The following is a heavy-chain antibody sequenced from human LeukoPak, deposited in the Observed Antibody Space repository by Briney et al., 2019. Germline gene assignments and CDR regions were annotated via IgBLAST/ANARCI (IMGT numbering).Heavy chain of an antibody. D-gene: IGHD6-13*01. Sequence: GGSLRLSCGASGFIFSTYSMTWVRQAPGKGLEWLANIKEDGTGKNHVDSVKGRFTISRDNAKNSLYLQMNGLRAEDTAVYYCAREIPQQLVAMDVWGQGTTVTVSS. J-gene: IGHJ6*02. CDR3: AREIPQQLVAMDV. V-gene: IGHV3-7*04. CDR2: IKEDGTGK. CDR1: GFIFSTYS.